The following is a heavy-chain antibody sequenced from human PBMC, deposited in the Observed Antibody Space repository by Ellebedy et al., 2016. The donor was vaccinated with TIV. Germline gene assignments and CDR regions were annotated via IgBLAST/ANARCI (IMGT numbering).Heavy chain of an antibody. CDR1: EFSFSSYW. Sequence: GESLKISCVASEFSFSSYWMHWVRQAPGKGLVWVSRLNPDGSTTTYADSVKGRFTISRDNAKNTLYLQMHSLRAEDTAVYYCAKSTSGWWVFDYWGQGTLVTVSS. D-gene: IGHD6-19*01. CDR2: LNPDGSTT. V-gene: IGHV3-74*01. J-gene: IGHJ4*02. CDR3: AKSTSGWWVFDY.